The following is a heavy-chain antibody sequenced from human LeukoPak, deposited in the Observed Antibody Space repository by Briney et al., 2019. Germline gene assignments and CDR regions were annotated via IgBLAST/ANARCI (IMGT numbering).Heavy chain of an antibody. V-gene: IGHV3-30-3*01. CDR2: TSSDGNIK. CDR3: ARDPVPATARHFDY. Sequence: GRSLRFSCAASGFTFSSYAMHWVRQAPGKGLEWVAVTSSDGNIKYYADSVKGRFTISRDNSKNTLYLQMNSLRGEDTGVYYCARDPVPATARHFDYWGQGTLVTVSS. D-gene: IGHD1-1*01. CDR1: GFTFSSYA. J-gene: IGHJ4*02.